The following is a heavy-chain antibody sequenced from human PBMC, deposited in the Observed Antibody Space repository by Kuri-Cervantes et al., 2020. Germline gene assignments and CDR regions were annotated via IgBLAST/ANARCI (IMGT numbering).Heavy chain of an antibody. CDR1: GFTFSSYS. CDR2: ISSSSSPI. V-gene: IGHV3-48*02. D-gene: IGHD5-24*01. Sequence: ETLSLTCAASGFTFSSYSMNWVRQAPGKGLEWVSYISSSSSPIYYADSVKGRFTISRDNAKNSLYLQMNSLRDEDTAVYYCARDRGGYPPSRYGMDVWGQGTTVTVSS. CDR3: ARDRGGYPPSRYGMDV. J-gene: IGHJ6*02.